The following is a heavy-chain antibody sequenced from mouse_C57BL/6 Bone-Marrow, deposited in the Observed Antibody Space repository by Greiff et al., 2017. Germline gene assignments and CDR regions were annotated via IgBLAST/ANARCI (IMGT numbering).Heavy chain of an antibody. D-gene: IGHD4-1*01. V-gene: IGHV1-81*01. J-gene: IGHJ1*03. CDR1: GYTFTSSG. CDR2: IYPRSGNT. CDR3: ARQSGTGWYFDV. Sequence: QVQLQQSGAELARPGASVKLSCKASGYTFTSSGISWVKQRTGQGLEWIGEIYPRSGNTYYTEQFKGKATLTADKSSSTAYMELRSRTSEDSAVYFCARQSGTGWYFDVWGTGTTVTVSS.